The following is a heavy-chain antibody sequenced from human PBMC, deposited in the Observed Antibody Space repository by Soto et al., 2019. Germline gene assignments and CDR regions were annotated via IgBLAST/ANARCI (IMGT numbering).Heavy chain of an antibody. V-gene: IGHV3-11*01. CDR3: ARGLTIGFYLDYGDYVDY. CDR1: GFTFSDYY. D-gene: IGHD4-17*01. Sequence: GGSLRLSCAASGFTFSDYYMSWIRQAPGKGLEWVSYISSSGSTIYYADSVKGRFTISRDNAKNSLYLQMNSLRAEDTAVYYCARGLTIGFYLDYGDYVDYWGQGTLVTVSS. CDR2: ISSSGSTI. J-gene: IGHJ4*02.